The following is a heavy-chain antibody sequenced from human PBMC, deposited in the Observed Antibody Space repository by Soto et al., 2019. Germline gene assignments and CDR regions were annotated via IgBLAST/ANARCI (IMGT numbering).Heavy chain of an antibody. CDR1: GFTFSSYA. Sequence: GGSLRLSCAASGFTFSSYAMHWVRQAPGKGLEYVSAISSNGGSTYYANSVKGRFTISRDNSKNTLYLQMNSLRAEDTAVYYCARDAQYYGSGSYRPLDVWGQGTTVTVSS. CDR2: ISSNGGST. J-gene: IGHJ6*02. V-gene: IGHV3-64*01. D-gene: IGHD3-10*01. CDR3: ARDAQYYGSGSYRPLDV.